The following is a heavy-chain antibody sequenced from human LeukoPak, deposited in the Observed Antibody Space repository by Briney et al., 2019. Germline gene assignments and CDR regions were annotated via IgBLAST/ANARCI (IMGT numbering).Heavy chain of an antibody. Sequence: PSETLSLTCTVSGGSISSYYWSWTRQPAGKGLELIGRIYTSGTTNYNPSLKSRVTMSVDMSENQFSLKLSSVTAADTAVYYCARAPTGTGGWNWFDPWGQGTLVTVSS. V-gene: IGHV4-4*07. CDR1: GGSISSYY. CDR2: IYTSGTT. CDR3: ARAPTGTGGWNWFDP. J-gene: IGHJ5*02. D-gene: IGHD1-1*01.